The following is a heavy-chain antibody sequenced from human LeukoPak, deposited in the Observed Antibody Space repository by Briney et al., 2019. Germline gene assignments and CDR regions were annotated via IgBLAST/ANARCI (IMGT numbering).Heavy chain of an antibody. Sequence: ASVKDSCKASGYTFTSYGISWVRQAPGQGLEWMGWISAYNGNTNYAQKLQGRLTMTTDTSTSTAYMELRSLRSDDTAVYYCARVAYDSSGYYPPHFDYWGQGTLVTVSS. J-gene: IGHJ4*02. D-gene: IGHD3-22*01. CDR1: GYTFTSYG. CDR3: ARVAYDSSGYYPPHFDY. V-gene: IGHV1-18*01. CDR2: ISAYNGNT.